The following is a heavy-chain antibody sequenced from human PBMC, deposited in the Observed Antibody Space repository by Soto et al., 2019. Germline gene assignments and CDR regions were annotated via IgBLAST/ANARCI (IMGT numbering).Heavy chain of an antibody. Sequence: PSETLSLTCTVSGGSISSYYWSWIRQPPGKGLEWIGYIYYSGSTNYNPSLKSRVTISVDTSKNQFSLKLSSVTAADTAVYYCARSRAMIVVGNWFDPWGQGTLVTVSS. D-gene: IGHD3-22*01. CDR2: IYYSGST. V-gene: IGHV4-59*01. J-gene: IGHJ5*02. CDR1: GGSISSYY. CDR3: ARSRAMIVVGNWFDP.